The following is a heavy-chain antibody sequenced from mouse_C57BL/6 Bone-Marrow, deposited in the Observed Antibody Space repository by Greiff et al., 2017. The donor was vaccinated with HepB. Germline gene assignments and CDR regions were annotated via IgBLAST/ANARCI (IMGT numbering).Heavy chain of an antibody. CDR3: TRFHYYGSSHWYFDV. CDR1: GFTFSNYW. CDR2: IRLKSDNYAT. J-gene: IGHJ1*03. D-gene: IGHD1-1*01. V-gene: IGHV6-3*01. Sequence: EVKLVESGGGLVQPGGSMKLSCVASGFTFSNYWMNWVRQSPEKGLEWVAQIRLKSDNYATHYAESVKGRFTISRDDSKSSVYLQMNNLRAEDTGIYYCTRFHYYGSSHWYFDVWGTGTTVTVSS.